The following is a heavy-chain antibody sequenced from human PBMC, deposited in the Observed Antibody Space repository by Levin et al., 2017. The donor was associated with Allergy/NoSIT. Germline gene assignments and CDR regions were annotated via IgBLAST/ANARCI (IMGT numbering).Heavy chain of an antibody. CDR1: GFTFSSYG. J-gene: IGHJ6*02. Sequence: GGSLRLSCAASGFTFSSYGMHWVRQAPGKGLEWVAVISYDGSNKYYADSVKGRFTISRDNSKNTLYLQMNSLRAEDTAVYYCAKGPSSGWYYYYYGMDVWGQGTTVTVSS. CDR2: ISYDGSNK. CDR3: AKGPSSGWYYYYYGMDV. D-gene: IGHD6-19*01. V-gene: IGHV3-30*18.